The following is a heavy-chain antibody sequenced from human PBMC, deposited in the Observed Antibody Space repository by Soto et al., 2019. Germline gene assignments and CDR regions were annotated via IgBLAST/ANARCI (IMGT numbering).Heavy chain of an antibody. CDR3: AREIMPLTNDWYVDL. CDR2: IFDSGST. CDR1: GGSISGGVHS. Sequence: QVQLQESGPGLVKPSETLSLTCTVSGGSISGGVHSWSWIRQPPGTVLESIGHIFDSGSTYYTPSLKSRLTISVDTAKNQFSLRLSSVTAADTAVYYCAREIMPLTNDWYVDLWGRGTMVTVSS. J-gene: IGHJ2*01. V-gene: IGHV4-30-4*01. D-gene: IGHD2-8*01.